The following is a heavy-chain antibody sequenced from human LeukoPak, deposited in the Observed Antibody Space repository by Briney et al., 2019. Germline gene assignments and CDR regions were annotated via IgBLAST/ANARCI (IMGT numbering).Heavy chain of an antibody. V-gene: IGHV4-59*08. CDR3: ARHSPVLRYFDWFDY. CDR2: IYYSEST. Sequence: SSETLSLTCTVSGGSISSYYWSWIRQPPGKGLEWIGYIYYSESTNYNPSLKSRVTISVDTSKNQFSLKLSSVTAADTAVYYCARHSPVLRYFDWFDYWGQGTLVTVSS. CDR1: GGSISSYY. J-gene: IGHJ4*02. D-gene: IGHD3-9*01.